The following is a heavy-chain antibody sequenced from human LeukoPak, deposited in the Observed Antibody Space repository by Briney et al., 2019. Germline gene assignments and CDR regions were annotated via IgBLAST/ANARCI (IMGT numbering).Heavy chain of an antibody. D-gene: IGHD6-19*01. J-gene: IGHJ4*02. Sequence: ASVKVSCKASGYTFTSYAMHWVRQAPGQRLEWMGWINAGNGNTKYSQKFQGRVTITRDTSASTAYMELSSLRSEDTAVYYCARDLLRAVAERRYFDYWGQGTLVTVSS. CDR2: INAGNGNT. CDR1: GYTFTSYA. V-gene: IGHV1-3*01. CDR3: ARDLLRAVAERRYFDY.